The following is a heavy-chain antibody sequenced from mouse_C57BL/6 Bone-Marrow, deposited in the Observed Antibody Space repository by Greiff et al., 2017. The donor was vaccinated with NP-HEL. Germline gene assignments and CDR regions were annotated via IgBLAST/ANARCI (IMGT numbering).Heavy chain of an antibody. CDR3: ARREGYWYFDV. Sequence: VQLQQSGPELVKPGASVKISCKASGYAFSSSWMNWVKQRPGKGLEWIGRIYPGDGDTNYNGKFKGKATLTADKSSSTAYMQLSSLTSEDSAVYFCARREGYWYFDVWGTGTTVTVSS. J-gene: IGHJ1*03. CDR2: IYPGDGDT. V-gene: IGHV1-82*01. CDR1: GYAFSSSW.